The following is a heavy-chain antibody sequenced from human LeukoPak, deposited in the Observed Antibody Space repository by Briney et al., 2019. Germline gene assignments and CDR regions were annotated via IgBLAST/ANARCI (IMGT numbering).Heavy chain of an antibody. D-gene: IGHD2-2*01. Sequence: ASVKVSCKASGGTFSSYAISWVRQAPGQGLEWMGWISAYNGNTNYAQKLQGRVTMTTDTSTSTAYMELRSLRSDDTAVYYCARGPPIVVVPAAGDYWGQGTLVTVSS. CDR2: ISAYNGNT. J-gene: IGHJ4*02. CDR3: ARGPPIVVVPAAGDY. V-gene: IGHV1-18*01. CDR1: GGTFSSYA.